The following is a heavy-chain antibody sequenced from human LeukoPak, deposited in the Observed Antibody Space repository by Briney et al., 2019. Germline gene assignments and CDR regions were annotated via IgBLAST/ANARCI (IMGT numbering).Heavy chain of an antibody. Sequence: ASVKVSFKASGYTFTSYDINWVRQATGQGLEWMGWMNPNSGNTGYAQKFEGRVTMTRNTSISTAYMELSSLRSEDTAVYYCARVRRYCSSTSCHDAFDIWGQGTMVTVSS. V-gene: IGHV1-8*01. CDR1: GYTFTSYD. J-gene: IGHJ3*02. CDR3: ARVRRYCSSTSCHDAFDI. CDR2: MNPNSGNT. D-gene: IGHD2-2*01.